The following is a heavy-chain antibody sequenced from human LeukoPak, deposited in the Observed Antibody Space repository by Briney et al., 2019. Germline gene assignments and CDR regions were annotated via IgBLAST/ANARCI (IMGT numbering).Heavy chain of an antibody. Sequence: SETLSLTCTVSGGSIASSSHFYGWIRQPPGKGLEWIGTIYHSGRTYYNPSLKSRVTISLDTSKNQFSLNLSSVTAADTAVYYCARQPGYYYGVDVWGRGTTVTVSS. CDR3: ARQPGYYYGVDV. V-gene: IGHV4-39*07. CDR1: GGSIASSSHF. CDR2: IYHSGRT. J-gene: IGHJ6*02.